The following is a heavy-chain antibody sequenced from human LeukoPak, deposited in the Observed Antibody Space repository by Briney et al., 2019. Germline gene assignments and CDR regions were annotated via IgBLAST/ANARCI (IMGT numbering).Heavy chain of an antibody. D-gene: IGHD5-12*01. Sequence: GGSLRLSCAVSGFSFSTYSMNWVRQAPGKGLEWVSYISTSSSTIYYADSVKGRFTISRDNAKNSLYLQMNSLRAEDTAAYYCVRRSGYDNYYYYYYMGVWGKGTTVTVSS. V-gene: IGHV3-48*01. CDR1: GFSFSTYS. CDR3: VRRSGYDNYYYYYYMGV. J-gene: IGHJ6*03. CDR2: ISTSSSTI.